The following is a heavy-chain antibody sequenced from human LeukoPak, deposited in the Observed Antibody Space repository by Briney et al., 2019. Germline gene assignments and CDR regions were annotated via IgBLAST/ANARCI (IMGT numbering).Heavy chain of an antibody. CDR1: GGSISSYC. J-gene: IGHJ4*02. Sequence: SETLSLTCTVSGGSISSYCWSWIRQPPGKGLEWIGYIYYSGSTNYNPSLKSRVTISVDTSKNQFSLKLSSVTAADTAVYYCARRDSSGGSYYFDYWGQGTLVTVSS. V-gene: IGHV4-59*08. CDR2: IYYSGST. D-gene: IGHD6-19*01. CDR3: ARRDSSGGSYYFDY.